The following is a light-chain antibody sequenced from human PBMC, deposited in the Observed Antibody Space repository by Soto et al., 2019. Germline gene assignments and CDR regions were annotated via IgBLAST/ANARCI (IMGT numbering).Light chain of an antibody. CDR1: SSNIGAGYD. V-gene: IGLV1-51*01. CDR2: DND. CDR3: GTWDSGLTTGV. J-gene: IGLJ2*01. Sequence: QSVLTQPPSVSGAPGQRVTISCTGSSSNIGAGYDVHWYQQSPGGAPKLLIYDNDERPSEIPDRFSGSKSDTSATLTITGLQTGDEADYYCGTWDSGLTTGVFGGGTQLTVL.